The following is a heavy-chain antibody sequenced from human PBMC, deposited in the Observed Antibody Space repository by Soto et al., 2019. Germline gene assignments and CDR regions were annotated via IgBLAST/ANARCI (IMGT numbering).Heavy chain of an antibody. J-gene: IGHJ4*02. CDR1: GGSISGSNYY. D-gene: IGHD6-13*01. V-gene: IGHV4-39*01. CDR2: IYYSGST. CDR3: ARQYSRYDY. Sequence: SETLSVTCTVSGGSISGSNYYCGWIRQPPGKGLEWIGSIYYSGSTHCNPSLKSRVTISVDTSKSQFSLKLSSVTAADTAMYYCARQYSRYDYWGQGTLVTVSS.